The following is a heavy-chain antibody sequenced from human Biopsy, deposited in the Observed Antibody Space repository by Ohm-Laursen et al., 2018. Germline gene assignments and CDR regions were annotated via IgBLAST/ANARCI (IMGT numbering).Heavy chain of an antibody. D-gene: IGHD2-8*01. Sequence: ASVKVSCKASSYTFTDYNIHWMRQAPGQGLGWLGYINCKTGATNYAQKFQGTVTMTRDTSISTAYLALGSLRSADTTIYYCARDPLNGHKHFDYWGQGSLVTVSS. CDR2: INCKTGAT. J-gene: IGHJ4*02. CDR1: SYTFTDYN. CDR3: ARDPLNGHKHFDY. V-gene: IGHV1-2*02.